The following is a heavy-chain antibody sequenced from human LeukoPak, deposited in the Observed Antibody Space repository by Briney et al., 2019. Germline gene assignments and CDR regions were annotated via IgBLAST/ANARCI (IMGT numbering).Heavy chain of an antibody. V-gene: IGHV3-48*04. J-gene: IGHJ4*02. Sequence: GGSLRLSCAASGVTFRTYAMSWVRQAPGKGLEWVSYISSSSSTIYYADSVKGRFTISRDNAKNSLYLQMNSLRAEDTAVYYCARDLELPGIAAAGSEGEGDYWGQGTLVTVSS. D-gene: IGHD6-13*01. CDR2: ISSSSSTI. CDR1: GVTFRTYA. CDR3: ARDLELPGIAAAGSEGEGDY.